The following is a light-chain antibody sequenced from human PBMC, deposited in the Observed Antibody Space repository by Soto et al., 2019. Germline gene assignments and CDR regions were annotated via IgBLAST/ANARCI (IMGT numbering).Light chain of an antibody. CDR1: QSISSN. CDR2: GAS. Sequence: EIVMTQSPATLSVSPGERATISCRANQSISSNLAWYQQKPGQAPRLLIYGASTRATGIPARFSGSGSGTEFTLTISSLQSENFAVYYCQQYNNWRTFGQGTKVDIK. V-gene: IGKV3-15*01. CDR3: QQYNNWRT. J-gene: IGKJ1*01.